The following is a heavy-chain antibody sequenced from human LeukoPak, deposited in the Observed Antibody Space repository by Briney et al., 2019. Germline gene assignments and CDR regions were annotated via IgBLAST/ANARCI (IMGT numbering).Heavy chain of an antibody. CDR3: AGRYSSNWHYFDY. D-gene: IGHD6-13*01. CDR2: INHSGST. CDR1: GGSFSGYY. V-gene: IGHV4-34*01. J-gene: IGHJ4*02. Sequence: SETLSLTCAVYGGSFSGYYWSWIRQPPGKGLEWIGEINHSGSTNYNPSLKSRVTISVDTSKNQFSLKLSSVTAADTAVYYCAGRYSSNWHYFDYWGQGALVTVSS.